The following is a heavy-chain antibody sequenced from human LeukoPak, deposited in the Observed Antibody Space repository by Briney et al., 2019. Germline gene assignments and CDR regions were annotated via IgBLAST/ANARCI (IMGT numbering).Heavy chain of an antibody. CDR2: INTSTGNP. D-gene: IGHD6-19*01. CDR3: AAADTSFGYFDY. J-gene: IGHJ4*02. CDR1: GNIITSYA. Sequence: ASVKVSCKASGNIITSYAMSWVRQAPGQGLEWMGWINTSTGNPTYAQGLTGRFVFSLDTSVRTAYLQISSLKAEDTAVYYCAAADTSFGYFDYWGQGTLVTVSS. V-gene: IGHV7-4-1*02.